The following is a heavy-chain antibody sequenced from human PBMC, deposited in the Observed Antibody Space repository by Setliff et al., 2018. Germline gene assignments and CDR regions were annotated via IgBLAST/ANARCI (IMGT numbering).Heavy chain of an antibody. V-gene: IGHV4-59*05. CDR1: GGSISSHY. D-gene: IGHD3-16*01. CDR3: VGLDFTDAFDI. CDR2: IYYSGST. Sequence: SETLSLTCTVFGGSISSHYWSWIRQPPGKGLEWIGSIYYSGSTYYNPSLKSRVTISVDTSKNQFSLKLSSVTAADTAVYYCVGLDFTDAFDIWGQGTMVTVSS. J-gene: IGHJ3*02.